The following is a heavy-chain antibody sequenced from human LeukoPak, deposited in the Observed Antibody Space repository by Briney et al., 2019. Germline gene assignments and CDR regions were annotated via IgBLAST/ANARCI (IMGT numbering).Heavy chain of an antibody. CDR1: DGSISGYY. J-gene: IGHJ2*01. D-gene: IGHD3-22*01. Sequence: SETLSLTCTVSDGSISGYYWSWIRQPPGKGLEWIGEINHSGSTNYNPSLKSRVTISVDTSKNQFSLKLSSVTAADTAVYYCARVYYDSSGPHWYFDLWGRGTLVTVSS. CDR2: INHSGST. CDR3: ARVYYDSSGPHWYFDL. V-gene: IGHV4-34*01.